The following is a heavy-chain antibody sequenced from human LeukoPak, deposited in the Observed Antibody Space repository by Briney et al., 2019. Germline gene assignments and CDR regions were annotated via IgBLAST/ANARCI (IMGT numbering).Heavy chain of an antibody. J-gene: IGHJ4*02. CDR3: ARDGFGTGSN. D-gene: IGHD3-16*01. CDR1: GLTFSNYW. Sequence: GGPLRLSCAASGLTFSNYWMDWVRQAPGKGLEWVANIKQDGSEKNYVDSVKGRFIISRDNAKNSLYLQMNTLRADDTAVYYCARDGFGTGSNWGQGTLVTVSS. CDR2: IKQDGSEK. V-gene: IGHV3-7*03.